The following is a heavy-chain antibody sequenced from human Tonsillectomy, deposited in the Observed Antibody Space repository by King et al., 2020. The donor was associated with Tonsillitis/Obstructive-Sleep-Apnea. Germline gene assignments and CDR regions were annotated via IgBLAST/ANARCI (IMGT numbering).Heavy chain of an antibody. V-gene: IGHV4-39*01. CDR1: GGSISSSSYY. J-gene: IGHJ4*02. Sequence: QLQESGPGLVKPSETLSLTCTVSGGSISSSSYYWGWIRQPPGKGLEWIGSIYYSGSTYYNPSLKSRVTISVDTSKNQFSLKLSSVTAADTAVYYCARQMGANYDFWIGYYYFDYWGQGTLVTVSS. CDR2: IYYSGST. CDR3: ARQMGANYDFWIGYYYFDY. D-gene: IGHD3-3*01.